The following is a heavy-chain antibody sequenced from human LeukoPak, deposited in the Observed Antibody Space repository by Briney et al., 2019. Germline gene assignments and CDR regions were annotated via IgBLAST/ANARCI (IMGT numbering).Heavy chain of an antibody. Sequence: GESLKISCKGSGYSFISYWIAWVRQAPGKGLEWVAGISGTGGSTHYADSVKGRFTISRDNSKNTVYLQMRNLRVEHTAVYYCAKVVAGNIDYYFDYWGQGILVAVSS. J-gene: IGHJ4*02. CDR1: GYSFISYW. V-gene: IGHV3-23*01. CDR3: AKVVAGNIDYYFDY. CDR2: ISGTGGST. D-gene: IGHD2/OR15-2a*01.